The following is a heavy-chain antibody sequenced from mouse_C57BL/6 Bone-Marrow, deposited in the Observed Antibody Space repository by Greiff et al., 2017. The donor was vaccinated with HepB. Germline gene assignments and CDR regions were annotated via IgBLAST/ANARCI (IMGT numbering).Heavy chain of an antibody. CDR3: TRFFITTVVATPYWYVDV. D-gene: IGHD1-1*01. V-gene: IGHV1-5*01. J-gene: IGHJ1*03. CDR1: GYTFTSYW. Sequence: EVQLQQSGTVLARPGASVKMSCKTSGYTFTSYWMHWVKQRPGQGLEWIGAIYPGNSDTSYNQKFKGKAKLTAVTSASTAYMELSSLTNEDSAVYYCTRFFITTVVATPYWYVDVWGTGTTVTVSS. CDR2: IYPGNSDT.